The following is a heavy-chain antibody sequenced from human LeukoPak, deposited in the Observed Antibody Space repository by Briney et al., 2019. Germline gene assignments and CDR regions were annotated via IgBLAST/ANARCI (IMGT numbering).Heavy chain of an antibody. D-gene: IGHD3-10*01. Sequence: PGGSLRLSCTASGFTFSDYYMTWIRQAPGKGLEWVSYISSSSSYTNYADSVKGRFTISRDNAKNSLYLQMNSLRVEDTAVYYCARGARFGEPSWGQGTLVTVSS. CDR2: ISSSSSYT. V-gene: IGHV3-11*05. CDR3: ARGARFGEPS. CDR1: GFTFSDYY. J-gene: IGHJ5*02.